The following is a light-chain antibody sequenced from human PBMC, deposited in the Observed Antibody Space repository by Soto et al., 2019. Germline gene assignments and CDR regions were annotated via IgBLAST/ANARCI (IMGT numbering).Light chain of an antibody. CDR3: MQSLQTLPLT. CDR2: LAS. V-gene: IGKV2-28*01. CDR1: QSLLHSNGYNY. J-gene: IGKJ4*01. Sequence: DIVRTQSPLSLPVTPGEPASISCRSSQSLLHSNGYNYLDWYLQKPGQSPQLLIYLASNRASGVPDRFSGSGSGTDFTLKISRVEAEAVGVYYCMQSLQTLPLTFGGGTKVEMK.